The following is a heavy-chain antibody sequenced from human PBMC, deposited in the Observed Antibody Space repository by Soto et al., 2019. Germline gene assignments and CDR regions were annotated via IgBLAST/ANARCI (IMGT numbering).Heavy chain of an antibody. D-gene: IGHD3-3*01. CDR3: ARDLYYDFWSCLLDY. CDR2: ISSSSSYI. Sequence: EVQLVESGGGLVKPGGSLRLSCAASGFTFSSYSMNWVRQAPGKGLEWVSSISSSSSYIYYADSVKGRFTISRDNAQNSLYLQMNSLRAGDTAVYYCARDLYYDFWSCLLDYWGQGTLVTVSS. V-gene: IGHV3-21*01. J-gene: IGHJ4*02. CDR1: GFTFSSYS.